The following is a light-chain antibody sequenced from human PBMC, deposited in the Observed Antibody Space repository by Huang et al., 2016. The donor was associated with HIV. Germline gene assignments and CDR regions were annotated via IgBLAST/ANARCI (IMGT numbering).Light chain of an antibody. CDR2: GAS. J-gene: IGKJ4*01. CDR3: HQRHNWFT. V-gene: IGKV3-11*01. CDR1: QSVATY. Sequence: VVLTQSPATVSVSPGQGATLSCRASQSVATYVAWYLQKPGQPPRLLIYGASQRAAGTPAMFSGSGSGTLFTLTISSLEPEDVGVYFWHQRHNWFTFGGGTKVELK.